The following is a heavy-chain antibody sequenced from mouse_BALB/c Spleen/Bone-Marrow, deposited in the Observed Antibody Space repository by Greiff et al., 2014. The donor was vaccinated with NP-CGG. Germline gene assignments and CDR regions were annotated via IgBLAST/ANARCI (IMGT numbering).Heavy chain of an antibody. CDR3: ERGGGDY. Sequence: VQLQQSGAELVKPGASVKISCKASGYTFTDYALHWVKQSPEKSLEWIGGVNHGIGGTSYNQKFKGKASLTVNKSSTTAYMELRRLTAEDSEVYDGERGGGDYWGQGTTLTVSS. CDR2: VNHGIGGT. CDR1: GYTFTDYA. V-gene: IGHV1-22*01. J-gene: IGHJ2*01.